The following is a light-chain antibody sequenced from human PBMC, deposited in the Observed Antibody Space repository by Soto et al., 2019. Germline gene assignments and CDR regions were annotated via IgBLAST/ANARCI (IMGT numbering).Light chain of an antibody. CDR1: NIGRKS. J-gene: IGLJ2*01. V-gene: IGLV3-21*04. CDR3: HMWDSSSNRVV. CDR2: YDS. Sequence: SYVLTQPPSVSVAPGKTARIACGGNNIGRKSVHWYQQRPGQAPVLVIYYDSDRPSGIPVRFSGSNSGNTATLTISRVEAGDEADYYCHMWDSSSNRVVFGGGTKLTVL.